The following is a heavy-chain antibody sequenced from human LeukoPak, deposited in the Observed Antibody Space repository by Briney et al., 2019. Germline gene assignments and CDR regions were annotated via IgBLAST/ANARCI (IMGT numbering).Heavy chain of an antibody. J-gene: IGHJ3*02. CDR2: INHSGST. CDR1: GGSFSDYY. V-gene: IGHV4-34*01. D-gene: IGHD5-18*01. CDR3: ARSRSGYSYDHAAFEI. Sequence: PSETLSLTCAVYGGSFSDYYWSWIRQPPGKGLEWIGEINHSGSTNYNPSLKSRVTILVDTSKNQFSLKLSSVTAADTAVYYCARSRSGYSYDHAAFEIWGQGTMVTVSS.